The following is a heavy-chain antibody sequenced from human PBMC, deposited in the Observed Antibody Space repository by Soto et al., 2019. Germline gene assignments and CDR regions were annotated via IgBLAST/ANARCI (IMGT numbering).Heavy chain of an antibody. CDR3: ARRIYGANDY. D-gene: IGHD4-17*01. CDR2: IYPADSDV. J-gene: IGHJ4*02. V-gene: IGHV5-51*01. CDR1: GYSFTNHW. Sequence: PGESLKISGKGSGYSFTNHWSDWVRQIPGKGLQWMGVIYPADSDVEYSPSFQGHVTLSVEKSTSTAYLQWSGLKASDTGVYFCARRIYGANDYWGQGTQVTVSS.